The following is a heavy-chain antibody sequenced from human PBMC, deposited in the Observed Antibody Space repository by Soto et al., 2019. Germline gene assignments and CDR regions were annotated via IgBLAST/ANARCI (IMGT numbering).Heavy chain of an antibody. J-gene: IGHJ6*02. CDR2: IYYSGST. Sequence: QVQLQESGPGLVKSSQTLSLTCTVSGGSISSDGNYWSWIRQHPGKGLEWIGYIYYSGSTYYNPSLKSRVTISVDTSKNQFSLKLNSETAADTAVYYCARARMVRGIIYYYGMDVWGQGTTVTVSS. V-gene: IGHV4-31*03. CDR3: ARARMVRGIIYYYGMDV. D-gene: IGHD3-10*01. CDR1: GGSISSDGNY.